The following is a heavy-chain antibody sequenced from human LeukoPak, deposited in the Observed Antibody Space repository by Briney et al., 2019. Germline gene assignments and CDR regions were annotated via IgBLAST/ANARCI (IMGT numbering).Heavy chain of an antibody. J-gene: IGHJ4*02. CDR2: INPNSGGT. CDR1: GYTFTGYY. CDR3: ARDRDRDGSYRDY. Sequence: ASVKVSCKASGYTFTGYYMHWVRQAPGQGLEWMGWINPNSGGTNYAQKFQGRVTMTRDTSISTAYMELSRLRSDDTAVYYCARDRDRDGSYRDYWGQGTLVTVSS. D-gene: IGHD1-26*01. V-gene: IGHV1-2*02.